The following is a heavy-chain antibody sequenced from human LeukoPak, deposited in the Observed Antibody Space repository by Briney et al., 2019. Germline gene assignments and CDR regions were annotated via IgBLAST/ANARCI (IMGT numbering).Heavy chain of an antibody. V-gene: IGHV4-39*01. J-gene: IGHJ4*02. CDR2: IYYSGST. CDR1: GGSISSSSYY. D-gene: IGHD6-13*01. Sequence: SSETLSLTCTVSGGSISSSSYYWGWVRQPPGKGLERIGSIYYSGSTYYNPSLKSRVTISVDTSKNQFSLKLSSVTAADTAVYYCARGTSSSWYRWFDYWGQGTLVTVSS. CDR3: ARGTSSSWYRWFDY.